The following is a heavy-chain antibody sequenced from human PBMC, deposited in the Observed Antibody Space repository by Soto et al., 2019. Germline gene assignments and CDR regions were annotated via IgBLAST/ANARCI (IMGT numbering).Heavy chain of an antibody. D-gene: IGHD3-16*01. CDR1: GFTFSEAW. Sequence: EVQLVESGGGLVKPGGSLRLSCAVSGFTFSEAWMNWVRQAPGKGLEWVGRIQRSPDGGTTDYAAFVKGRFTISRDDSKNTLYLQMNSLKTEDTALYYCTTGYDINYYYWDHYWGQGTLVTVSS. J-gene: IGHJ4*02. CDR3: TTGYDINYYYWDHY. V-gene: IGHV3-15*07. CDR2: IQRSPDGGTT.